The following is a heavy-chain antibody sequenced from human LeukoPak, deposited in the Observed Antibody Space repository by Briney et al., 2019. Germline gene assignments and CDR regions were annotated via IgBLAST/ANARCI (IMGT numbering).Heavy chain of an antibody. D-gene: IGHD1-26*01. CDR1: GGSISSYY. CDR3: ARHKWADGGIYYWLDY. J-gene: IGHJ4*02. CDR2: IYYSGST. V-gene: IGHV4-59*08. Sequence: SETLSLTCTVSGGSISSYYWSRIRQPPGKGLEWIGYIYYSGSTNYNPSLKSRVTISVDTSKNQFSVKLSSVTAADTAVYYCARHKWADGGIYYWLDYWGQGTLVTVSS.